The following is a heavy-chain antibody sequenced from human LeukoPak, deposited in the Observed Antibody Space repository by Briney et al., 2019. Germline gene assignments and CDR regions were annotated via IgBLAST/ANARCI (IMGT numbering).Heavy chain of an antibody. CDR3: AIIAAARYGLDY. CDR2: ITSSSTYI. D-gene: IGHD6-13*01. V-gene: IGHV3-21*04. CDR1: GFTFSSYS. J-gene: IGHJ4*02. Sequence: PGGSLRLSCAASGFTFSSYSMNWVRQAPGKGLEWVSSITSSSTYIYYADSVKGRFTISRDNAKNSLYLQMNSLRAEDTAVYYCAIIAAARYGLDYWGQGTLVTVSS.